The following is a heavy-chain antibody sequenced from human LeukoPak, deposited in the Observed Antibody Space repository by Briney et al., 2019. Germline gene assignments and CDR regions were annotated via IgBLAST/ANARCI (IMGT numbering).Heavy chain of an antibody. J-gene: IGHJ4*02. CDR3: ARQGLTVVTFFDY. Sequence: SETLSLTCTVSGGSISSSSYYWGWIRQPPRKGLEWIGTIYYSGSTYYNPSLKSRVTISVDTSKNQFSLKLSSVTAADTAVYYCARQGLTVVTFFDYWGQGTLVTVSS. V-gene: IGHV4-39*01. CDR1: GGSISSSSYY. D-gene: IGHD4-23*01. CDR2: IYYSGST.